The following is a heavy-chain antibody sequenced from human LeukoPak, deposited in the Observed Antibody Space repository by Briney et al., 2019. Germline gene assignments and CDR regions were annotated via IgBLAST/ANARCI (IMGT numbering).Heavy chain of an antibody. J-gene: IGHJ4*02. CDR1: GYTFTSYG. V-gene: IGHV1-18*01. D-gene: IGHD6-19*01. Sequence: ASVKVSCKASGYTFTSYGISWVRQALGQGLEWMGWSSAYNGNTNYAQKVQGRVTMTTDTSTTTAYMELRSLRSDDTAVYYCARGGSSGWRTPNDDYWDQGTLVTVSS. CDR3: ARGGSSGWRTPNDDY. CDR2: SSAYNGNT.